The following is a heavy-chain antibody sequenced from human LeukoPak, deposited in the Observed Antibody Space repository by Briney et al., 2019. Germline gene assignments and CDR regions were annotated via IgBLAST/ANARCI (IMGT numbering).Heavy chain of an antibody. CDR2: ISAYNGNS. D-gene: IGHD3-16*01. J-gene: IGHJ4*02. CDR3: ARDLYDYDCSGY. V-gene: IGHV1-18*01. CDR1: GYTFTSYG. Sequence: ASVKVSCKASGYTFTSYGISWVRQAPGQGLELMGWISAYNGNSNYAQKLQGRVTMTTDTSTSTAYMELRSLRSDDTAVYYCARDLYDYDCSGYWGQGTLVTVSS.